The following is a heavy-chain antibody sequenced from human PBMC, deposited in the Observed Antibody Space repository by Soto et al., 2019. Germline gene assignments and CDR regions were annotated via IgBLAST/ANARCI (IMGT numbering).Heavy chain of an antibody. CDR3: AREFSSSCHDY. Sequence: QVQLVQSGAEVKKPGASVKVSCKASGYTFTSYGISWVRQAPGQGLEWMGWISAYNGNTNYAQKPQGRATMTKGTSTNSVYMGLGSLRSDDTAVYYVAREFSSSCHDYWGQGTLVTVSS. CDR1: GYTFTSYG. CDR2: ISAYNGNT. J-gene: IGHJ4*02. V-gene: IGHV1-18*01. D-gene: IGHD6-13*01.